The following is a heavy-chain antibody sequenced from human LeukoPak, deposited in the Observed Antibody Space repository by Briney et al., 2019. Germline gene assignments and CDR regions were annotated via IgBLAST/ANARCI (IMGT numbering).Heavy chain of an antibody. J-gene: IGHJ4*02. CDR2: ISGSGGST. CDR3: AKTTAGYSSGRYPGWPVDY. Sequence: PGGSLRLSCAASGFTFGSYAMYWVRKAPGKGLEWVSGISGSGGSTFYADSVKGRFTISGDNSENTVYLQMNSLRADDTAVYYCAKTTAGYSSGRYPGWPVDYWGQGTLVTVSS. V-gene: IGHV3-23*01. D-gene: IGHD6-19*01. CDR1: GFTFGSYA.